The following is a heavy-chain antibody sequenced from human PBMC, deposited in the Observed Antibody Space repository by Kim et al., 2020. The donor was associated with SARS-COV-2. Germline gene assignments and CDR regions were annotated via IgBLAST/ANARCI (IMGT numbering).Heavy chain of an antibody. CDR3: ARQEPGIAAAGNWFDP. D-gene: IGHD6-13*01. CDR1: GGSISSYY. J-gene: IGHJ5*02. V-gene: IGHV4-59*08. CDR2: IYYSGST. Sequence: SETLSLTCTVSGGSISSYYWSWIRQPPGKGLEWIGYIYYSGSTNYNPSLKSRVTISVDTSKNQFSLKLSSVTAADTAVYYFARQEPGIAAAGNWFDPWGQGTLVTVSS.